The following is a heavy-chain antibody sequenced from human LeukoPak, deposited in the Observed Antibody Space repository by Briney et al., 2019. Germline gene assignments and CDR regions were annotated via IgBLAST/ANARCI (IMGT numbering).Heavy chain of an antibody. Sequence: PGGSLRLSCAASGFTFSDYYMSWIRQPPGKGLEWIGSIYYSKNTSYNPSLKSRVTISADTSKNQFSLTLGSVSATDTAVYYCVSPRGFSYGYFDYWGQGTLVTVSS. CDR2: IYYSKNT. D-gene: IGHD5-18*01. CDR3: VSPRGFSYGYFDY. J-gene: IGHJ4*02. V-gene: IGHV4-38-2*01. CDR1: GFTFSDYY.